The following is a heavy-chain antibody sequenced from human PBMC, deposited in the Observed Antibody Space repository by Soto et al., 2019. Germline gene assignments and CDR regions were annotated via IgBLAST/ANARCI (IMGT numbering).Heavy chain of an antibody. Sequence: QVQLQESGSGLVKPSETLSLTCSVSGGSISSGGYYWGWIRQHPGKGLEWIGHIYYGGSTYYNPSLQSGANISVDTSTNPGCLRLRSVTAADTAVYYCAGVGHSGYTPLDPRWGQGTLVTVSS. CDR1: GGSISSGGYY. J-gene: IGHJ4*02. D-gene: IGHD5-12*01. V-gene: IGHV4-31*03. CDR2: IYYGGST. CDR3: AGVGHSGYTPLDPR.